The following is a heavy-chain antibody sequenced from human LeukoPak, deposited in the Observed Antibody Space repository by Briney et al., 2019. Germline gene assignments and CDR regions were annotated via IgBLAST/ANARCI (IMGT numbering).Heavy chain of an antibody. Sequence: GGSLRLSCAASGFTFSSYWMNWVRQAPGKGPVWVSRINGDGSTTNYADSVKGRFTISRDNAKNTLYLQMTSLRAEDTAIYYCALSNWFDPWGQGTLVTVSS. CDR2: INGDGSTT. CDR3: ALSNWFDP. V-gene: IGHV3-74*01. CDR1: GFTFSSYW. J-gene: IGHJ5*02.